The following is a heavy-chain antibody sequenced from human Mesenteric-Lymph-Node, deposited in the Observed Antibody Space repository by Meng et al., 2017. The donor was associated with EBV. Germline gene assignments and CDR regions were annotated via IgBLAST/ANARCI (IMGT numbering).Heavy chain of an antibody. CDR3: GRGRTYWYFDL. V-gene: IGHV4-61*01. Sequence: QVQLPESGPGLVKPSATLSLTCTVSGGSVSSGSYFWSWIRQPPRKGLEWIGYIYYSGSANYNPSLKSRVTISVDTSKNQFSLKLSSVTAADTAVYYCGRGRTYWYFDLWGRGTLVTVSS. CDR1: GGSVSSGSYF. J-gene: IGHJ2*01. CDR2: IYYSGSA.